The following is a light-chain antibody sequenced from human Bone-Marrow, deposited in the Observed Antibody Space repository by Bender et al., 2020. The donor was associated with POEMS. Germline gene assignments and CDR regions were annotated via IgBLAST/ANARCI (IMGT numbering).Light chain of an antibody. J-gene: IGLJ1*01. CDR2: EVI. CDR1: SSDIGAYNY. CDR3: SSYTSSSTRV. Sequence: QSALAQPASVSGSPGQSITISCTGTSSDIGAYNYVSWYQQHPGKAPKLMIYEVINRPSGVSNRFSGSKSGNTASLTISGLQAEDEADYYCSSYTSSSTRVFGTGTKVTVL. V-gene: IGLV2-14*01.